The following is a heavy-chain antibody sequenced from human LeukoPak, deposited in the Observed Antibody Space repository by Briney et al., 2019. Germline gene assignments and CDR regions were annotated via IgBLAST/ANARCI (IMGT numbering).Heavy chain of an antibody. V-gene: IGHV3-7*01. CDR1: GFTFSSYW. D-gene: IGHD3-10*01. CDR3: ARHAKLLWFGEDDYYYYMDV. CDR2: IKQDGSEK. Sequence: GGSLRLSCAASGFTFSSYWMSWVRQAPGKGLEWVANIKQDGSEKYYVDSVKGRFTISRDNAKNSLYLQMNSLRAEDTAVYYCARHAKLLWFGEDDYYYYMDVWGKGTTVTISS. J-gene: IGHJ6*03.